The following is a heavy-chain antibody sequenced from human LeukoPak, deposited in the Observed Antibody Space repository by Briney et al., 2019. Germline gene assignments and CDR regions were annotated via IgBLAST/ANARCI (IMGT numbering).Heavy chain of an antibody. D-gene: IGHD1-26*01. CDR2: ISGSGGST. V-gene: IGHV3-23*01. CDR3: AKDSEWDPYYFDY. Sequence: GGSLRLSCAASEFTFSSYGMSWVRQAPGKGLEWVSSISGSGGSTQYADSVQGRFAISRDNSKNTLYLQMNSLRAEDTAAYYCAKDSEWDPYYFDYWGQGTLVTVSS. CDR1: EFTFSSYG. J-gene: IGHJ4*02.